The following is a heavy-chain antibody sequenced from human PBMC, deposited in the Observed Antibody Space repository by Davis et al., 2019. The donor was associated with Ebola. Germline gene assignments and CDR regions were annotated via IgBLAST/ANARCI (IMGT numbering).Heavy chain of an antibody. CDR2: TGGSAGKS. Sequence: PGGSLRLSCAASGFSFINYGMSWVRRASGTGLEWVSATGGSAGKSYYAESVRGRFTISRDNSKNTLYLQMNSLRAEDTALYYCAKHLSRGYSSSGFDPWGQGTLVTVSS. CDR3: AKHLSRGYSSSGFDP. J-gene: IGHJ5*02. D-gene: IGHD6-13*01. CDR1: GFSFINYG. V-gene: IGHV3-23*01.